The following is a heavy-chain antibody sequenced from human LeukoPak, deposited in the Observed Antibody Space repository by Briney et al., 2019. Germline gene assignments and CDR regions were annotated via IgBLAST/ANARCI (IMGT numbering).Heavy chain of an antibody. D-gene: IGHD1-7*01. CDR3: ARRAQYNGHYPLDY. Sequence: GGSLRLSCAASGFTFTSYSMSWVRQAPGKGLEWVSGTSDRGDYTYYADSVKGRFTISRDSSKNTLFLQMNSLRAEDTALYFCARRAQYNGHYPLDYWGQGTLVTVSS. J-gene: IGHJ4*02. V-gene: IGHV3-23*01. CDR1: GFTFTSYS. CDR2: TSDRGDYT.